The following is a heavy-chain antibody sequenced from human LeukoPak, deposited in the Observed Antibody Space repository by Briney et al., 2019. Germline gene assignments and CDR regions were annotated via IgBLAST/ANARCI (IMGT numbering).Heavy chain of an antibody. CDR1: GFTVSSNY. V-gene: IGHV3-23*01. J-gene: IGHJ4*02. CDR2: ISGSGGFT. Sequence: PGGSLRLSRAASGFTVSSNYMSWVRQAPGKGLEWVSAISGSGGFTYYADSVKGRFTISRDNSKNTLFLQMNSLRAEDTAVYYCAREDSGNYYFDFWGQGTLVTVSS. D-gene: IGHD1-26*01. CDR3: AREDSGNYYFDF.